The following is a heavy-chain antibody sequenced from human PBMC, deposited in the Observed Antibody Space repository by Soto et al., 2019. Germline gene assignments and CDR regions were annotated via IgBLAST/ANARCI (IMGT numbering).Heavy chain of an antibody. CDR3: AKGLYSSSCYWHAQH. V-gene: IGHV3-9*01. J-gene: IGHJ1*01. D-gene: IGHD6-13*01. Sequence: EVQLVESGGGLVQPGRSLRLSCAASGFTFDDYAMHWVRQAPGKGLEWVSGISWNSGSIGYADSVKGRFTISRDNAKNDLYLQMNSLRAEDTALYYCAKGLYSSSCYWHAQHGGQGTQVTVS. CDR1: GFTFDDYA. CDR2: ISWNSGSI.